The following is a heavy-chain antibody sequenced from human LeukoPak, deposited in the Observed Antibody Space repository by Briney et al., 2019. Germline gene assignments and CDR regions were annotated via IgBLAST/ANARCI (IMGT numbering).Heavy chain of an antibody. J-gene: IGHJ4*02. Sequence: PGRSLRLSCAASGFTFSSYGMHWVRQAPGKGLEWVAVIWYDGSNKYYADSVKGRFTISRDNSKNTLYLQMNSLRAEDTAVYYCARGYDSSGYYRIGFDYWGQGTLVTVSS. CDR2: IWYDGSNK. D-gene: IGHD3-22*01. CDR1: GFTFSSYG. V-gene: IGHV3-33*01. CDR3: ARGYDSSGYYRIGFDY.